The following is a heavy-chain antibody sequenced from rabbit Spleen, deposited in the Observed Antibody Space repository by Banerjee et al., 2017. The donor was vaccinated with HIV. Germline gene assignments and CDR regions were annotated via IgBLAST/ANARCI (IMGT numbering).Heavy chain of an antibody. Sequence: QSLEESGGDLVKPGASLTLTCTASGFSFSSGDYMCWVRRAPGKGLEGISCIAGSSSGFTYSATWAKGRFTCSKTSSTTVTLQMTSLTAADMATYFCARDTSSSFSSYGMDLWGPGTLVTVS. J-gene: IGHJ6*01. CDR2: IAGSSSGFT. CDR3: ARDTSSSFSSYGMDL. CDR1: GFSFSSGDY. V-gene: IGHV1S40*01. D-gene: IGHD1-1*01.